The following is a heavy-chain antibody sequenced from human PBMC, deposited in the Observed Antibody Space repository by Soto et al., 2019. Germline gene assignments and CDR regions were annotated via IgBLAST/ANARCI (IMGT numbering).Heavy chain of an antibody. CDR3: ARGSRDIVVVPAANPPSY. J-gene: IGHJ4*02. CDR1: GYTFTSYG. Sequence: GASVKVSCKASGYTFTSYGISWVRQAPGQGLEWMGWISAYNGNTNYAQKLQGRVTMTTDTSTSTAYMELRSLRSDDTAVYYCARGSRDIVVVPAANPPSYWGQGTLVTVSS. D-gene: IGHD2-2*01. CDR2: ISAYNGNT. V-gene: IGHV1-18*04.